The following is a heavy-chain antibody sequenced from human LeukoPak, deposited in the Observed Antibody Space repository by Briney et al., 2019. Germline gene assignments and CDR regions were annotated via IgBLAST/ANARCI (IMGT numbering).Heavy chain of an antibody. CDR2: INHSGST. D-gene: IGHD7-27*01. CDR1: GGSFSGYY. V-gene: IGHV4-34*01. Sequence: SETLSLTCAVYGGSFSGYYWSWIRQPPGKGLEWIGEINHSGSTNYNPSLKSRVTISVDTPKNQFSLKLSSVTAADTAVYYCARANWGSPHFDYWGQGTLVTVSS. J-gene: IGHJ4*02. CDR3: ARANWGSPHFDY.